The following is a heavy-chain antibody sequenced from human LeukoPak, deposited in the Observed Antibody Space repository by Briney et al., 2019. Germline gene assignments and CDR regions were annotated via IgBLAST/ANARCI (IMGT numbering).Heavy chain of an antibody. CDR2: IYSGGST. V-gene: IGHV3-53*01. CDR3: ARVIAVAGPFDY. Sequence: GGSLRLSCAASGFTVSSNYKSWVRQAPGKGLEWVSVIYSGGSTYYADSVKGRFTISRDNSKNTLYLQMNSLRAEDTAAYYCARVIAVAGPFDYWGQGTLVTVSS. J-gene: IGHJ4*02. D-gene: IGHD6-19*01. CDR1: GFTVSSNY.